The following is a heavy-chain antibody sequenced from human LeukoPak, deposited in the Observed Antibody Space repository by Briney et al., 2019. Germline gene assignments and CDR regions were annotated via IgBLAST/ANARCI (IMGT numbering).Heavy chain of an antibody. Sequence: SETLSLTCTVSGGSISSGGYYWSWIRQHPGKGLEWIGYIYYSGSTYYNPSLKSRVTISVVTSKNQFSLKLSSVTAADTAVYYCARGCHTPTYSLDYWGQGTLVTVSS. J-gene: IGHJ4*02. CDR1: GGSISSGGYY. CDR2: IYYSGST. CDR3: ARGCHTPTYSLDY. D-gene: IGHD2-2*02. V-gene: IGHV4-31*03.